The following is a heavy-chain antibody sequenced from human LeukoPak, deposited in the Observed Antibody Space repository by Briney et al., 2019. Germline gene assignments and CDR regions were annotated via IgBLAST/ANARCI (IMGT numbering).Heavy chain of an antibody. V-gene: IGHV4-4*07. D-gene: IGHD4-11*01. CDR1: GASVNAYL. CDR3: ARLWRDGSNWHPDDN. CDR2: TSVNDGA. J-gene: IGHJ4*02. Sequence: SENLSLNCAVSGASVNAYLWSWIRQPAGQGLEWIGRTSVNDGATYNPSLMSRVTMSVDTSNNQFSLRLTSMTAADTAIYYCARLWRDGSNWHPDDNWGQGILVTVSS.